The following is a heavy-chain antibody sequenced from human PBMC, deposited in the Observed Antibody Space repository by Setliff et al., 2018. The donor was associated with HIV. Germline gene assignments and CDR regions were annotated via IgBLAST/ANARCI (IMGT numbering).Heavy chain of an antibody. CDR2: ISWNSGTI. D-gene: IGHD1-26*01. CDR3: AKNRARELAYVANYFVQ. CDR1: GLTLDYYA. J-gene: IGHJ4*02. V-gene: IGHV3-9*01. Sequence: PGGSLRLSCAASGLTLDYYAMHWVRQAPGKGLEWVSGISWNSGTIGYADSVKGRFTISRDNAKKSLYLQMNSLRAEDTALYFCAKNRARELAYVANYFVQWGQGTLVTVSS.